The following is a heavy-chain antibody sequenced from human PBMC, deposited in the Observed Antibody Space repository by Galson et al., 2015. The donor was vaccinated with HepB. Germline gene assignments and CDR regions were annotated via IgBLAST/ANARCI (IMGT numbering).Heavy chain of an antibody. CDR2: ISYDGSNK. D-gene: IGHD1-1*01. V-gene: IGHV3-30*18. CDR1: GFTFSSYG. Sequence: SLRLSCAASGFTFSSYGMHWVRQAPGKGLEWVAVISYDGSNKYYADSVKGRFTISRDNSKNTLYLQMNSLRAEDTAVYYCAKRTVGGGPPAADDAFDIWGQGTMVTVSS. CDR3: AKRTVGGGPPAADDAFDI. J-gene: IGHJ3*02.